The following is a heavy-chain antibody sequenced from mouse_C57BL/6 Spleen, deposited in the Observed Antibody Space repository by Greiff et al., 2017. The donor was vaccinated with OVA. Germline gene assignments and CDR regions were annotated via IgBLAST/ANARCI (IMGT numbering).Heavy chain of an antibody. CDR2: IYPGDGDT. CDR1: GYAFSSYW. V-gene: IGHV1-80*01. CDR3: ARHYTGYAMDY. D-gene: IGHD2-12*01. J-gene: IGHJ4*01. Sequence: VMLVESGAELVKPGASVKISCKASGYAFSSYWMNWVKQRPGKGLEWIGQIYPGDGDTNYNGKFKGKATLTADKSSSTAYMQLSSLTSEDSAVYFCARHYTGYAMDYWGQGTSVTVSS.